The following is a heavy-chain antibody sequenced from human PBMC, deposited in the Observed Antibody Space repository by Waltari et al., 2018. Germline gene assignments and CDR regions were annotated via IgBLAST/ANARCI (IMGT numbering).Heavy chain of an antibody. Sequence: QVQLQASGQGLVKPSGPLSLTCAVSGDSFSGNYWWSWVRQSPEKGLEWIGQVHHSGKTHYNPSLQSRVTISVDKPKNQFSLNLNSVTAADTAVYYCAGDRAIGLFFDYWGRGTLVTVSS. V-gene: IGHV4-4*02. CDR1: GDSFSGNYW. J-gene: IGHJ4*02. CDR2: VHHSGKT. CDR3: AGDRAIGLFFDY. D-gene: IGHD2-2*01.